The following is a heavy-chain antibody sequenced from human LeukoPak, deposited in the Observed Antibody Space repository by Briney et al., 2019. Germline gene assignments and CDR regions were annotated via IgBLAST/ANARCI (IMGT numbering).Heavy chain of an antibody. J-gene: IGHJ5*02. CDR2: IIPIFGTA. V-gene: IGHV1-69*06. CDR3: ARDQGVPAAMRACWFDP. CDR1: GGTFSSYA. D-gene: IGHD2-2*01. Sequence: SVKVSCKASGGTFSSYAISWVRQAPGQGLEWMGGIIPIFGTANYAQKFRGRVTITADKSTSTAYMELSSLRSEDTAVYYCARDQGVPAAMRACWFDPWGQGTLVTVSS.